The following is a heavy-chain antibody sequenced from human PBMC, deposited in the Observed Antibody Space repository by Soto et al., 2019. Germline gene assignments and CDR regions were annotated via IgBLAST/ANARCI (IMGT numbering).Heavy chain of an antibody. J-gene: IGHJ3*02. D-gene: IGHD6-13*01. Sequence: QVQLQQWGAGLLKPSETLSLTCAVYGGSFSGYYWSWIRQPPRKGLEWIGEINHSGSTNHNPSLKSRVTISVDTSKNQFSLKLTSVTAADTAVYYCARVGYSSSWYRRGAFDIWGQGTMVTVSS. CDR3: ARVGYSSSWYRRGAFDI. V-gene: IGHV4-34*01. CDR2: INHSGST. CDR1: GGSFSGYY.